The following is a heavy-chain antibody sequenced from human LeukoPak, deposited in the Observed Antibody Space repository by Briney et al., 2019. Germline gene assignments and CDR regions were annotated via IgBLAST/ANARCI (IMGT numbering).Heavy chain of an antibody. Sequence: GGSLRLSCAASGFTVSNSYMTWVRQAPGKGLEWVSFIYPAGTTSYADSVKGRFTISRDSSKNPLHLQMNSLRADDTAVYYCAREQTYWFGPWGQGSLVTVSS. CDR1: GFTVSNSY. CDR3: AREQTYWFGP. V-gene: IGHV3-53*01. J-gene: IGHJ5*02. CDR2: IYPAGTT.